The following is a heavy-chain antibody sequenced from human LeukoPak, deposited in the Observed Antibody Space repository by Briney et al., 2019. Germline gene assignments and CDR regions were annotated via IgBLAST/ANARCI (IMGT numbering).Heavy chain of an antibody. D-gene: IGHD3-22*01. CDR3: ARNDYESTGFDY. CDR1: GGSISSGGYY. Sequence: SQTLSLTCTVSGGSISSGGYYWSWIRQYPGKGLEWIGYIYYSGSTFYNPSLKSRVTMSVDTSKNQFSLRLTSVTAVGTAVYYCARNDYESTGFDYWGPGSLVTVSS. V-gene: IGHV4-31*03. J-gene: IGHJ4*02. CDR2: IYYSGST.